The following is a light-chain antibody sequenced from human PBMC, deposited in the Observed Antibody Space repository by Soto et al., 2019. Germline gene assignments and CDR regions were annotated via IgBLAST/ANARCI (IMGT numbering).Light chain of an antibody. J-gene: IGKJ5*01. V-gene: IGKV3-20*01. CDR2: GAS. Sequence: IVLTQSPGTLSLSPGERATLFCRVSHSVSGRLAWYQQRPGQAPRLLISGASTRATGIPDRFSGSGSGTDFTPTISRLEPEDFALDYCQKYAHSTPISFGQGTRLEIK. CDR3: QKYAHSTPIS. CDR1: HSVSGR.